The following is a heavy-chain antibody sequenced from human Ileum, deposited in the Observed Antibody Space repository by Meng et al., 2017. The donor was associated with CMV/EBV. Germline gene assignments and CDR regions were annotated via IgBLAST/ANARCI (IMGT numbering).Heavy chain of an antibody. D-gene: IGHD2-15*01. V-gene: IGHV3-74*01. CDR3: VTNVYCSGGGCRNY. Sequence: GGSLRLSCAASGFTFSGDWMHWVRQAPGKGLMLVSRINGDGTSSGYADSVKGRFTISRDNANNMPYLQLDSLRAEDTAVYYCVTNVYCSGGGCRNYWGQGTLVTVSS. CDR2: INGDGTSS. CDR1: GFTFSGDW. J-gene: IGHJ4*02.